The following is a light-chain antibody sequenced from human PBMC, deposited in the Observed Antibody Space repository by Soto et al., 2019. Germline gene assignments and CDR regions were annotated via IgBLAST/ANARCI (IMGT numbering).Light chain of an antibody. Sequence: QSALTKHASVSGSPGQSITISCNGTSNDVGAYIYVSWYQHHPGKAPKLMIYEVSNRPSGVSNRFSGSKSGNTASLTISGLQAEDEADYYCSSYTSTNNLIFGGGPKLTVL. CDR1: SNDVGAYIY. V-gene: IGLV2-14*01. CDR2: EVS. J-gene: IGLJ2*01. CDR3: SSYTSTNNLI.